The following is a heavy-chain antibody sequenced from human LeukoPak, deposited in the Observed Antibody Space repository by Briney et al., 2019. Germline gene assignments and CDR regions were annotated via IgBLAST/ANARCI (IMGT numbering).Heavy chain of an antibody. CDR2: IIPIFGTA. V-gene: IGHV1-69*06. CDR3: ASPYDYVWGAHYYMDV. J-gene: IGHJ6*03. Sequence: SVKVSCKASGGTFSSYAISWVRQAPGQGLEWMGRIIPIFGTANYAQKFQGRVTITADKSTSTAYMELSRLRSEDTAVYYCASPYDYVWGAHYYMDVWGKGTTVTVSS. CDR1: GGTFSSYA. D-gene: IGHD3-16*01.